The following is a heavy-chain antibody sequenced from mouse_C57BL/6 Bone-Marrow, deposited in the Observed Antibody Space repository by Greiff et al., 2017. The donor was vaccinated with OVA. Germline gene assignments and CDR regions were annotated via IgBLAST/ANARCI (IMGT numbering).Heavy chain of an antibody. CDR2: INPYNGGT. J-gene: IGHJ4*01. Sequence: VQLQQSGPVLVKPGASVKMSCKASGYTFTDYYMNWVKQSHGKSLEWIGVINPYNGGTSYNQKFKGKATLTVDKSSNTAYMELNSLTSEDSAVYYCARMRKGRMDYWGQGTSVTVSS. CDR3: ARMRKGRMDY. CDR1: GYTFTDYY. V-gene: IGHV1-19*01.